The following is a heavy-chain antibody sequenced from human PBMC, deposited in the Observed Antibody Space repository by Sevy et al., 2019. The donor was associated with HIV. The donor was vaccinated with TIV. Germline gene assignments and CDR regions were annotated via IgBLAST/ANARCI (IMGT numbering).Heavy chain of an antibody. D-gene: IGHD5-12*01. Sequence: SETLSLTCTVSSNSINSYYWSWIRQPPGKGLEWIGYIYYSGTTNYNPSLKTRVTISLDTSTNQCSLKVTSVTAADTAVYYCARQGYSYGQKGPYYFDYWGQGALVTVSS. CDR1: SNSINSYY. CDR3: ARQGYSYGQKGPYYFDY. V-gene: IGHV4-59*08. CDR2: IYYSGTT. J-gene: IGHJ4*02.